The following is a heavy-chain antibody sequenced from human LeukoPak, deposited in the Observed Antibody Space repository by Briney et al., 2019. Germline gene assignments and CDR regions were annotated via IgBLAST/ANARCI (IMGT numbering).Heavy chain of an antibody. D-gene: IGHD2-2*01. CDR2: IYYSGST. CDR1: GGSISSYY. V-gene: IGHV4-39*07. Sequence: SETLSLTCTVSGGSISSYYWSWTRQPPGKGLEWIGSIYYSGSTYYNPSLKSRVTISVDTSKNQFSLKLSSVTAADTAVYYCARIYCSSTSCYDFDYWGQGTLVTVSS. CDR3: ARIYCSSTSCYDFDY. J-gene: IGHJ4*02.